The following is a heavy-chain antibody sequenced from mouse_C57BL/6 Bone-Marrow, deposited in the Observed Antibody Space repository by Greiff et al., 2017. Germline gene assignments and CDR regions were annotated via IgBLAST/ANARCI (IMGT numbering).Heavy chain of an antibody. J-gene: IGHJ3*01. CDR3: ARNLLLRPFAY. D-gene: IGHD2-12*01. V-gene: IGHV2-2*01. Sequence: QVQLKESGPGLVQPSQSLSITCTVSGFSLTSYGVHWVRQSPGKGLEWLGVIWSGGSTDYNAAFISRLSISKDNSKSQVFFKMNSLQADDTAIYYCARNLLLRPFAYWGQGTLVTVSA. CDR2: IWSGGST. CDR1: GFSLTSYG.